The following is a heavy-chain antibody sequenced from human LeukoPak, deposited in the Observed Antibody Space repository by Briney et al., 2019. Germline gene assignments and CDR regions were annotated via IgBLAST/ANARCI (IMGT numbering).Heavy chain of an antibody. V-gene: IGHV4-59*01. J-gene: IGHJ4*02. D-gene: IGHD5-18*01. Sequence: SETLSLTCTVSGGSINSYYWSWIRQPPGKGLEWIGYIYYSGTTKYNPSLKSRVTISVDTSKNEFSLNVSSVTAADTAVYYCARAVDTAMVWDYWGQGTLVTVSS. CDR1: GGSINSYY. CDR2: IYYSGTT. CDR3: ARAVDTAMVWDY.